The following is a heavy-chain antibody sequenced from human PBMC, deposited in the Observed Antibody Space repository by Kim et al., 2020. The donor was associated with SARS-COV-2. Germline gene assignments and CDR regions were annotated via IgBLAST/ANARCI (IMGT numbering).Heavy chain of an antibody. CDR2: IYSGGST. D-gene: IGHD5-12*01. J-gene: IGHJ6*02. CDR3: ARDRLVHGYKGYYYYGMDV. Sequence: GGSLRLSCAASGFTVSSNYMSWVRQAPGKGLEWVSVIYSGGSTYYADSVKGRFTISSHNSKNTLYLQMNSLRAEDTAVYYCARDRLVHGYKGYYYYGMDVWGQGTTVTVSS. V-gene: IGHV3-53*04. CDR1: GFTVSSNY.